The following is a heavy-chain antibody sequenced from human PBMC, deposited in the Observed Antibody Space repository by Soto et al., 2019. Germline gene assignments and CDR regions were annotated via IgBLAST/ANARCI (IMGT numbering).Heavy chain of an antibody. J-gene: IGHJ4*02. V-gene: IGHV4-39*01. Sequence: QLQLQESGPGLVKPSETLSLTCTVSGGSISSSSYYWGWIRQPPGKGLEWIGSIYYSGSTYYNPSLKSRVPISVDTSKNQFSLKLSSVTAADTAVYYCARHRGVRGELGLFGYWGQGTLVTVSS. CDR3: ARHRGVRGELGLFGY. CDR1: GGSISSSSYY. D-gene: IGHD1-26*01. CDR2: IYYSGST.